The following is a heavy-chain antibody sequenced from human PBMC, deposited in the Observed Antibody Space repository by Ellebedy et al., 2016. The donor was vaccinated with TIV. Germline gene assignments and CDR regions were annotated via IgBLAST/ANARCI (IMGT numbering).Heavy chain of an antibody. V-gene: IGHV3-53*01. D-gene: IGHD1-26*01. Sequence: PGGSLRLSCAASGFTVSSNYMSWVRQAPGKGLEWVSVIYSGGSTYYADSVKGRFTISRDNSKNTLYLQMNSLRAEDTAVYYCARVDSGSYSGYDYWGQGTLVTVSS. CDR3: ARVDSGSYSGYDY. CDR1: GFTVSSNY. CDR2: IYSGGST. J-gene: IGHJ4*02.